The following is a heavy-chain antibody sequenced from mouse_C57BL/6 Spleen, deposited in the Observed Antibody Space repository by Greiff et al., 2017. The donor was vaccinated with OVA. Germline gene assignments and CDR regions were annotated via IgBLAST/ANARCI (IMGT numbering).Heavy chain of an antibody. V-gene: IGHV1-22*01. D-gene: IGHD1-1*01. CDR2: INPNNGGT. Sequence: EVKLVESGPELVKPGASVKMSCKASGYTFTDYNMHWVKQSHGKSLEWIGYINPNNGGTSYNQKFKGKATLTVNKSSSTAYMELRSLTSEDSAVYYCAPITTVVAKYYFDYWGQGTTLTVSS. J-gene: IGHJ2*01. CDR1: GYTFTDYN. CDR3: APITTVVAKYYFDY.